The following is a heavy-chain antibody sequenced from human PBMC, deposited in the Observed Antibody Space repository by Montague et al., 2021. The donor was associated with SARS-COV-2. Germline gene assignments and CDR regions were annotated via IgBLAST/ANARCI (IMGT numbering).Heavy chain of an antibody. CDR3: ARNYGTTVVTRAFDY. Sequence: PPLVTPTQTLTLTCTFSGFSLSTSGMCVSWIRQPPGKALEWLTLIDWDDDKYYSTSLKTRLTISKDTSKNQVVLTMTNMDPVDTATYYCARNYGTTVVTRAFDYWGQGTLGTVSS. D-gene: IGHD4-23*01. CDR1: GFSLSTSGMC. CDR2: IDWDDDK. J-gene: IGHJ4*02. V-gene: IGHV2-70*01.